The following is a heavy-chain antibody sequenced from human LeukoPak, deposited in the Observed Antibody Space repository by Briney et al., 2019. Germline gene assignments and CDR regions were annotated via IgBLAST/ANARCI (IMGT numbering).Heavy chain of an antibody. Sequence: PGGSLRLSCAASGFTFSSYAMSWVRQAPGKGLEWVSAISGSGGSTYYADSVKGRFTISRDNSKNTLYLQMNSLRAEDTAVYYCAKSPSVYYYYGMYVWGKGTTVTVSS. J-gene: IGHJ6*04. V-gene: IGHV3-23*01. CDR3: AKSPSVYYYYGMYV. CDR1: GFTFSSYA. CDR2: ISGSGGST.